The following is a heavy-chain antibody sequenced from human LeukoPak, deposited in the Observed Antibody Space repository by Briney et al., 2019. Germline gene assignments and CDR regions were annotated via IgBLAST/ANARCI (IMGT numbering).Heavy chain of an antibody. CDR3: ARVSSDYGGNLLDY. J-gene: IGHJ4*02. Sequence: ASVKVSCKASGYTFTGYYMHWVRQAPGQGLEWMGWINPNSGGTNYAQKFQGRVTMTRDTPINTAYMELSRLRSDDTAVYYCARVSSDYGGNLLDYWGQGTLVTVSS. V-gene: IGHV1-2*02. CDR2: INPNSGGT. D-gene: IGHD4-23*01. CDR1: GYTFTGYY.